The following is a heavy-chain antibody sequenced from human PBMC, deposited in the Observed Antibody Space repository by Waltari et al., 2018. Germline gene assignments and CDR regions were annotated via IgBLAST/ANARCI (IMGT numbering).Heavy chain of an antibody. Sequence: QVQLQESGPGLVKPSETLSLTCAVSGYSISSGYYWGWIRQPPGKGLEWIGSIYHSGSTYYNPSLKSRVTISVDTSKNQFSLKLSSVTAADTAVYYCARRYSAKGICFDYWGQGTLVTVSS. CDR1: GYSISSGYY. J-gene: IGHJ4*02. D-gene: IGHD2-15*01. CDR2: IYHSGST. V-gene: IGHV4-38-2*01. CDR3: ARRYSAKGICFDY.